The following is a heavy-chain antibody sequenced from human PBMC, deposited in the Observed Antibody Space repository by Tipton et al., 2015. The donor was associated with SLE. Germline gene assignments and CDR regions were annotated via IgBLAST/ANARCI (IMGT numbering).Heavy chain of an antibody. J-gene: IGHJ5*02. CDR3: TRQPRGINCFDP. V-gene: IGHV4-39*07. CDR1: GDSINNKNYY. CDR2: IYYTGSA. Sequence: TLSLTCTVPGDSINNKNYYWGWIRQPPGKGLEWIGAIYYTGSAYYNPSLKNRVTISLVSSRDHFSLNLTSVTAAYTAVYYCTRQPRGINCFDPWGQGTLVTVSS.